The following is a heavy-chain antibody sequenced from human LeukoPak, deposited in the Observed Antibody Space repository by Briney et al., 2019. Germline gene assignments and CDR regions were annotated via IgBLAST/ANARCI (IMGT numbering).Heavy chain of an antibody. CDR2: ISSSSSYI. V-gene: IGHV3-21*01. CDR1: GFTFSCYS. J-gene: IGHJ4*02. Sequence: PGGSLRLSCAASGFTFSCYSMNWVRQAPGKGLEWVSSISSSSSYIYYADSVKGRFTISRDNAKNSLYLQMNSLRAEDTAVYYCARVPQSQYDYGDYLFDYWGQGTLVTVSS. CDR3: ARVPQSQYDYGDYLFDY. D-gene: IGHD4-17*01.